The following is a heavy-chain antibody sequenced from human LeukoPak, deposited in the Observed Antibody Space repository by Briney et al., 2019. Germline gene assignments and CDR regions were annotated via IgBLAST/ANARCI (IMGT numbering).Heavy chain of an antibody. CDR3: AKVASSGWYDSGWFDP. Sequence: AGGSLRLSCAASGFTFDDYAMHWVRQAPGKGLEWVSGISWNSGSIGYADSVKGRFTISRDNAKNSLYLQMNSLRAEDTALYYCAKVASSGWYDSGWFDPWGQGTLVTVSS. V-gene: IGHV3-9*01. CDR2: ISWNSGSI. D-gene: IGHD6-13*01. CDR1: GFTFDDYA. J-gene: IGHJ5*02.